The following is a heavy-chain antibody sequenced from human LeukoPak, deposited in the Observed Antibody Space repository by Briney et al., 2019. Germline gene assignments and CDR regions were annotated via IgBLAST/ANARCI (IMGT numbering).Heavy chain of an antibody. CDR1: GFTFSSYA. D-gene: IGHD5-12*01. J-gene: IGHJ6*03. Sequence: GGSLRLSCAASGFTFSSYAMHWVRQAPGKGLEWVAFIRYDGSNKYYADSVKGRITISRDNSKNTLYVQMNSLRVEDTAVYYCAKGGFVDIVAPITGEVDYHYYYMDVWGKGTTVTISS. CDR3: AKGGFVDIVAPITGEVDYHYYYMDV. V-gene: IGHV3-30*02. CDR2: IRYDGSNK.